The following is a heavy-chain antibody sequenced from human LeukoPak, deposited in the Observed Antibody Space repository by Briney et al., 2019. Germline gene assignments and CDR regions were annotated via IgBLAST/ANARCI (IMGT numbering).Heavy chain of an antibody. J-gene: IGHJ4*02. CDR2: IYYSGST. V-gene: IGHV4-59*12. CDR1: GGSTSSYY. D-gene: IGHD2-2*01. Sequence: PSETLSLTCTVSGGSTSSYYWSWIRQPPGKGLEWIGYIYYSGSTNYNPSLKSRVTISVDTSKNQFSLKLSSVTAADTAVYYCARVGQLAFDYWGQGTLVTVSS. CDR3: ARVGQLAFDY.